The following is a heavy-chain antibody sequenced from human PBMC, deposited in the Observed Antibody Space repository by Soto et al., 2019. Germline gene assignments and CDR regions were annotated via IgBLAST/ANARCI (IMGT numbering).Heavy chain of an antibody. CDR2: ISYGGSNK. D-gene: IGHD1-26*01. CDR3: AKDRPSGSRPYYYGMDV. V-gene: IGHV3-30*18. Sequence: QVQLVESGGGVVQPGRSLRLSCAASGFTFSSYGMHWVRQAPGKGLEWVAVISYGGSNKYYADSVKGRFTISRDNSKNTLYLQMNSLRAEDTAVYYCAKDRPSGSRPYYYGMDVWGQGTTVTVSS. J-gene: IGHJ6*02. CDR1: GFTFSSYG.